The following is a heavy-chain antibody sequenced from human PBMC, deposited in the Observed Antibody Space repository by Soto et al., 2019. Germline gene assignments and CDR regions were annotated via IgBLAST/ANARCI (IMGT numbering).Heavy chain of an antibody. CDR2: ISGSDGST. D-gene: IGHD4-17*01. Sequence: GGSLRLSCAASGFTFSSYAMSWVRQAPGKGLEWVSAISGSDGSTYYADSVKGRFTISRDNSKNTLYLQMNSLRAEDTAVYYCVLSTVTTFPFDYWGQGTLVTVSS. CDR3: VLSTVTTFPFDY. V-gene: IGHV3-23*01. J-gene: IGHJ4*02. CDR1: GFTFSSYA.